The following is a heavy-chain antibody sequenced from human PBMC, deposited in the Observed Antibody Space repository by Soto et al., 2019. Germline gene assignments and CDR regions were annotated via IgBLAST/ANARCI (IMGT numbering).Heavy chain of an antibody. CDR1: GGTFSSYA. CDR2: IIPIFGTA. V-gene: IGHV1-69*12. Sequence: QVQLVQSGAEVKKPGSSVKVSCKASGGTFSSYAISWVRQAPGQGLEWMGGIIPIFGTANYAQKFRGRVTITADESTSTAYMELSSLRSEDTAVYYCARMAVVVVAATEYFQHWGQGTLVTVSS. CDR3: ARMAVVVVAATEYFQH. D-gene: IGHD2-15*01. J-gene: IGHJ1*01.